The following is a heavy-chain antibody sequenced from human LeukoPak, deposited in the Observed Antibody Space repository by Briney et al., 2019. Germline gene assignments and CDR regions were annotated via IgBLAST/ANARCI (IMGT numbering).Heavy chain of an antibody. Sequence: VASVKVSCKTSGYTFTNHGISWVRQAPGQGLEWMGWISGYNGNTNYAQKFQGRVTMTTDTSASTAYMELRSLRSDDTAVYYCARADIRAIASSGWYGFDYWGQGTLVTVSS. CDR2: ISGYNGNT. D-gene: IGHD6-19*01. CDR1: GYTFTNHG. J-gene: IGHJ4*02. V-gene: IGHV1-18*01. CDR3: ARADIRAIASSGWYGFDY.